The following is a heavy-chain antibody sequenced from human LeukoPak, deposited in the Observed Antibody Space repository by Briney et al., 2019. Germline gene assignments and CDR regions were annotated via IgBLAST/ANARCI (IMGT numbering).Heavy chain of an antibody. Sequence: SETLSLTCTVSGGSISSSSYYWGWIRQPPGKGLEWIGSIYYSGSTYYNPSLKSRVTISVDTSKNQFSLKLSSVTAADTAVYYCARGPVAAAGTGDYWGQGTLVTVSS. D-gene: IGHD6-13*01. CDR2: IYYSGST. V-gene: IGHV4-39*01. CDR3: ARGPVAAAGTGDY. J-gene: IGHJ4*02. CDR1: GGSISSSSYY.